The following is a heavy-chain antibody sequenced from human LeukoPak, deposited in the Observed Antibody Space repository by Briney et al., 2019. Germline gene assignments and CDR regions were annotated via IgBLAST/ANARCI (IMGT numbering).Heavy chain of an antibody. CDR3: AKGPCGSTSCPYYFDY. V-gene: IGHV3-43D*04. Sequence: GGSLRLSCAASGFTFDDYAMHWVRQAPGKGLEWVSLISWDGGSTYYADSVKGRFTISRDNSKNSLYLQMNSLRAEDTALYYCAKGPCGSTSCPYYFDYWGQGTLVTVPS. J-gene: IGHJ4*02. D-gene: IGHD2-2*01. CDR1: GFTFDDYA. CDR2: ISWDGGST.